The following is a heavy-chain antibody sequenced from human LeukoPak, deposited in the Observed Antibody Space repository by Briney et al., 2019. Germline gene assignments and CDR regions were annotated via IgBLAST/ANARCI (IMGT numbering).Heavy chain of an antibody. V-gene: IGHV1-3*04. D-gene: IGHD6-19*01. J-gene: IGHJ4*02. CDR2: INTGNGDT. CDR1: GYTFTDYA. Sequence: ASVKVSCKASGYTFTDYAVHWVRQAPGQRFEWMAWINTGNGDTKHSQKFQGRVTITRDTSASTAYMELSSLRSEDTAIYYCASRPGIEVAGFDYWGQGTLVTVSS. CDR3: ASRPGIEVAGFDY.